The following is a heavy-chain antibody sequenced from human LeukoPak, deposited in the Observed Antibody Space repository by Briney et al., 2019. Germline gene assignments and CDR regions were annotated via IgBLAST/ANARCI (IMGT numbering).Heavy chain of an antibody. CDR2: IYYSGST. CDR3: ARGKYCTNGVCYLLGGNWFDP. J-gene: IGHJ5*02. D-gene: IGHD2-8*01. Sequence: KASETLSLTCTVSVGSISSSSYYWGWIRQPPGKGLEWIGSIYYSGSTYYNQSLKSRVTISVDTSKNQFSLKLSSVTAADTAVYYCARGKYCTNGVCYLLGGNWFDPWGQGTLVTVSS. CDR1: VGSISSSSYY. V-gene: IGHV4-39*01.